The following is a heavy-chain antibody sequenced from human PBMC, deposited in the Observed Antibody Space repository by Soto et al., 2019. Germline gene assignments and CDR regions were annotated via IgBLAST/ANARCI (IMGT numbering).Heavy chain of an antibody. J-gene: IGHJ3*02. CDR1: GFTFSSYA. D-gene: IGHD2-15*01. V-gene: IGHV3-23*01. CDR2: ISGSGGGT. Sequence: EVQLLESGGGLVQPGGSLRLSCAASGFTFSSYAMTWVRQAPGKGLEWVSAISGSGGGTYYADSVKGRFTISRDNSKNTLYLQLNSLRAEHTAVYYCAKDAGYCSGGNCYSYHDAFDIWGQGTLVTVSS. CDR3: AKDAGYCSGGNCYSYHDAFDI.